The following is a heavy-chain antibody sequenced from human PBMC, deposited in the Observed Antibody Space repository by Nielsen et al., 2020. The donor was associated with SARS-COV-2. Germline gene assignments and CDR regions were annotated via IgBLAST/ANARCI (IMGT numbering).Heavy chain of an antibody. V-gene: IGHV3-74*01. CDR1: GFTFSSYW. J-gene: IGHJ6*02. CDR3: AKDRLVRGVITGRYGMDV. CDR2: INSDGSST. Sequence: GESLKISCAASGFTFSSYWMHWVRQAPGKGLVWVSRINSDGSSTSYADSVKGRFTISRDNSKNTLYLQMNSLRAEDTAVYYCAKDRLVRGVITGRYGMDVWGQGTTVTVSS. D-gene: IGHD3-10*01.